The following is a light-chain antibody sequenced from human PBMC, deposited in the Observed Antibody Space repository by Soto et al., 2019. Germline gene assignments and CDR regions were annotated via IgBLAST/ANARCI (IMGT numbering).Light chain of an antibody. J-gene: IGLJ1*01. V-gene: IGLV2-14*03. CDR3: SSYTTSVTLGV. CDR2: DVR. CDR1: SSDIGAYNY. Sequence: QSVLTQPASVSGSPGQSITISCTGTSSDIGAYNYVSWYQQFSGKAPKLMIYDVRNRPSGVSNRFSGSKSDNTASLTISGLQAEDEADYYCSSYTTSVTLGVFGTGTKLTVL.